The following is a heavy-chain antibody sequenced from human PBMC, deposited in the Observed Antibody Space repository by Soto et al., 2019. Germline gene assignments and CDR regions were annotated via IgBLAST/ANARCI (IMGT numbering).Heavy chain of an antibody. J-gene: IGHJ6*02. V-gene: IGHV4-34*01. CDR1: GGSFSGYY. CDR2: INHSGST. CDR3: ARGDYGGNSYYYCGMDV. Sequence: QVQLQQWGAGLLKPSETLSLTCAVYGGSFSGYYWSWIRQPPGKGLEWIGEINHSGSTNYNPSLKSRVTISVDTSKNQFSLKLSSVTAADTAVYYCARGDYGGNSYYYCGMDVWGQGTTVTVSS. D-gene: IGHD4-17*01.